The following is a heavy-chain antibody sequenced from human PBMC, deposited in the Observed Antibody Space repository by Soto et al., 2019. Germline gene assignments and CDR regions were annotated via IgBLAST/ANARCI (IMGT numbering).Heavy chain of an antibody. V-gene: IGHV4-39*01. Sequence: PSETLSLTCTVSGGSISSSSYYWGWIRQPPGKGLEWIGSIYYSGSTYYNPSLKSRVTISVDTSKNQFSLKLSSVTAADTAVYYCARLPWGSSWYVSSLQGNYGMDVWGQGTTVTVSS. CDR2: IYYSGST. J-gene: IGHJ6*02. CDR3: ARLPWGSSWYVSSLQGNYGMDV. CDR1: GGSISSSSYY. D-gene: IGHD6-13*01.